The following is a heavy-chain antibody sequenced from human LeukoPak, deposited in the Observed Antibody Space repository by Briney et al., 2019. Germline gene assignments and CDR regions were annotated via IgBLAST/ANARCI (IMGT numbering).Heavy chain of an antibody. D-gene: IGHD5-18*01. CDR1: GGSISGSNW. J-gene: IGHJ4*02. CDR2: IYHGGST. V-gene: IGHV4-4*02. Sequence: SGTLSLTCAVSGGSISGSNWWTWVRQSPGKGLEGIGEIYHGGSTNYNPSLKRRVTISVDKSKNQVSLNVNSLTAADTAVYYCARTGNTAMVPLDYWGQGTLVTVSS. CDR3: ARTGNTAMVPLDY.